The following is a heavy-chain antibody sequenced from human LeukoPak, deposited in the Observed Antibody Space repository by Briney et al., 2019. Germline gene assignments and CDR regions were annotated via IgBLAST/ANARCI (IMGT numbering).Heavy chain of an antibody. CDR3: ARGRPYDILTGYLNPYYFDY. J-gene: IGHJ4*02. V-gene: IGHV3-21*01. CDR1: GFTFSSYS. Sequence: GGSLRLSCAASGFTFSSYSMNWVRQAPGKGLEWVSSISSSSSYIYYADSVKGRFTISRDNAKNSLYLQMNSLRAEDTAVYYCARGRPYDILTGYLNPYYFDYRGQGTLVTVSS. CDR2: ISSSSSYI. D-gene: IGHD3-9*01.